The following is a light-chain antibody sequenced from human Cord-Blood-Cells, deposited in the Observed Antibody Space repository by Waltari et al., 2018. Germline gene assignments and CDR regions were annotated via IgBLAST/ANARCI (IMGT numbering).Light chain of an antibody. V-gene: IGKV3-20*01. CDR2: GAS. CDR3: QQYGSSPQYS. CDR1: QSVSSSY. J-gene: IGKJ2*03. Sequence: EIVLTQSPGTLSLSPGERATISCSASQSVSSSYLAWYQQKPGQAPRLLIYGASSRATGIPDRFSGSGSGTDFTLTISRLEPEDFAVYYCQQYGSSPQYSFGQGTKLEIK.